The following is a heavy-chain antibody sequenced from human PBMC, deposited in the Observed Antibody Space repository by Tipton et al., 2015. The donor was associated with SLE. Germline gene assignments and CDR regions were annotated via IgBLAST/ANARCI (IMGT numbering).Heavy chain of an antibody. J-gene: IGHJ4*02. CDR3: ARAIYDSSGRHLDY. D-gene: IGHD3-22*01. V-gene: IGHV3-30*02. CDR2: IRYDGSNK. Sequence: SLRLSCAASGFTFSSYGMHWVRQAPGKGLEWVAFIRYDGSNKYYADSVKGRFTISRDNSKNTLYLQMNSLRAEDTAVYYCARAIYDSSGRHLDYWGQGTLVTVSS. CDR1: GFTFSSYG.